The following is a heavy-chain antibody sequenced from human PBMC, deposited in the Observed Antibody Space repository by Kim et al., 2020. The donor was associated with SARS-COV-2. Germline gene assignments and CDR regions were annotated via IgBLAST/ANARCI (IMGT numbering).Heavy chain of an antibody. CDR3: ARDSASSGWWEHLASHTLPGYYYGMDV. J-gene: IGHJ6*02. V-gene: IGHV4-39*07. CDR1: GGSISSSSYY. Sequence: SETLSLTCTVSGGSISSSSYYWGWIRQPPGKGLEWIGSIYYSGRTYYNPSLKSRVTISVDTSKNQFSLKLSSVTAADTAVYYCARDSASSGWWEHLASHTLPGYYYGMDVWGQGTTVTVSS. CDR2: IYYSGRT. D-gene: IGHD6-19*01.